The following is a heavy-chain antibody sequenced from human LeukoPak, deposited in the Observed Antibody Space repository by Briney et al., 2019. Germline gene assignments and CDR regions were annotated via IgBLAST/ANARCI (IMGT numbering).Heavy chain of an antibody. CDR3: ARGLPIAVADY. Sequence: GGSLRLSCAASGFTFSSYIMNWVRQAPGKGLEWVSSISGSSIYKYYADSVKGRFTISRDNAKNSLYLQMSSLRAEDTAVYYCARGLPIAVADYWGQGTLVTVSS. V-gene: IGHV3-21*01. CDR2: ISGSSIYK. J-gene: IGHJ4*02. CDR1: GFTFSSYI. D-gene: IGHD6-19*01.